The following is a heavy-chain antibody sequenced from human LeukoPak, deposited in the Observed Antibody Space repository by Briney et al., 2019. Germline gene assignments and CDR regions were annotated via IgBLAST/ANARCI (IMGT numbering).Heavy chain of an antibody. Sequence: GGSLRLSCAASGFTFSSYSMNWVRQAPGKGLEWVSSISSSSSYIYYADSVKGRFTISRDNAKNSLYLQMNSLRAEDTAVYYCASSVGKAYPREFDIWGQGTMVTVSS. V-gene: IGHV3-21*01. CDR1: GFTFSSYS. D-gene: IGHD1-26*01. CDR2: ISSSSSYI. CDR3: ASSVGKAYPREFDI. J-gene: IGHJ3*02.